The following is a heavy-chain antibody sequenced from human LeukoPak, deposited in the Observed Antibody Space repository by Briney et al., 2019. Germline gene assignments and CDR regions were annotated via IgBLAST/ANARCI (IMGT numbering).Heavy chain of an antibody. CDR3: ARDGNWGSLRGAFDI. CDR2: INPNSGGT. J-gene: IGHJ3*02. Sequence: ASVKVSCKASGYTFTVYYMHWVRQAPGQGLEWMGWINPNSGGTNYAQNFQGRVTMTRDTSISTAYMELSRLRSDDTAVYYCARDGNWGSLRGAFDIWGQGTMVTVSS. V-gene: IGHV1-2*02. D-gene: IGHD7-27*01. CDR1: GYTFTVYY.